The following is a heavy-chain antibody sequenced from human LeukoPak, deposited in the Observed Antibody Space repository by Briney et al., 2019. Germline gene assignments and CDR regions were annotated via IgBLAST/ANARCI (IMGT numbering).Heavy chain of an antibody. CDR1: GFTFSTFG. Sequence: GGSLRPSCAASGFTFSTFGMHWVRQAPGKGLEWVAVISYDGNNEIYADSVKGRFTISRDNSKNTLYLQMNSLREEDTAVYYCAKDVSWGSSWSSGGIFDYWGQGTLVTVSS. CDR2: ISYDGNNE. CDR3: AKDVSWGSSWSSGGIFDY. D-gene: IGHD6-13*01. J-gene: IGHJ4*02. V-gene: IGHV3-30*18.